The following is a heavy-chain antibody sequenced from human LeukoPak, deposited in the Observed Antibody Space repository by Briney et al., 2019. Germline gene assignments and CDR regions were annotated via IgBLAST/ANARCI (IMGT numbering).Heavy chain of an antibody. V-gene: IGHV4-59*01. CDR2: IYYSGST. Sequence: PSETLSVTCTVSGGSISSYYWSWIRQPPGKGLEWIGYIYYSGSTNYNPSLKSRVTISVDTSKNQFSLKLSSVTAADTAVYYCARDSSTMNDAFDIWGQGTMVTVSS. J-gene: IGHJ3*02. D-gene: IGHD2-2*01. CDR3: ARDSSTMNDAFDI. CDR1: GGSISSYY.